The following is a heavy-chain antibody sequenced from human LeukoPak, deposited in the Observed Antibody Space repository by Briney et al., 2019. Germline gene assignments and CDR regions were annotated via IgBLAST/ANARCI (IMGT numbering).Heavy chain of an antibody. D-gene: IGHD6-19*01. CDR2: IYTTGST. CDR1: GGSISSYY. V-gene: IGHV4-4*07. Sequence: SETLSLTCTVSGGSISSYYWSWIRQPAGKGLEWIGRIYTTGSTYYNPSLKSRVTMSVATSKNQFSLKLNSVTAADTAVCYCAKYGYSSGWYFDYWGQGTLVTVSS. CDR3: AKYGYSSGWYFDY. J-gene: IGHJ4*02.